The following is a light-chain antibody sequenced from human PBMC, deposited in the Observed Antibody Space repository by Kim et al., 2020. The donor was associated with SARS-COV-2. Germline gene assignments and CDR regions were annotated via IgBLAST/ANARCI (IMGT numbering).Light chain of an antibody. CDR1: DLGDKY. J-gene: IGLJ1*01. Sequence: SYELTQPPSVSVSPGQTASITCSGDDLGDKYTCWYQQKPGQSPLLVIYQDNRRPSGIPVRFSGSNSGNTATLTISGTQAMDEADYYCQTWDGITEVFGAGTQVTVL. CDR3: QTWDGITEV. CDR2: QDN. V-gene: IGLV3-1*01.